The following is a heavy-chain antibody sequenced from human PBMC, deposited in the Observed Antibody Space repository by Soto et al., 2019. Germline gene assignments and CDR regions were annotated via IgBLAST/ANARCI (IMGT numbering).Heavy chain of an antibody. CDR1: GGTFSCYA. J-gene: IGHJ4*02. Sequence: ASVKVSCKASGGTFSCYAISWVRQAPGQGLEWMGGIIPIFGTANYAQKFQGRVTITADESTSTAYMELSSLRSEDTAVYYCATGGGSGCYVGRYYFDYRGQGTLVTVSS. CDR3: ATGGGSGCYVGRYYFDY. V-gene: IGHV1-69*13. CDR2: IIPIFGTA. D-gene: IGHD1-26*01.